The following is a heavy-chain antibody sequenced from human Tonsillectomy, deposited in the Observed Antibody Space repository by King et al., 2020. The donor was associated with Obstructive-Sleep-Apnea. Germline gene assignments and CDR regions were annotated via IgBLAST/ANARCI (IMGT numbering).Heavy chain of an antibody. V-gene: IGHV3-23*04. D-gene: IGHD3-9*01. J-gene: IGHJ4*02. Sequence: VQLVESGGGVVQPGGSLRLSCAASGFIFSSYAMSWVRQAPGKGLEWVSTISAMGDSAYYADSVKGRFTISRDNSKNTLYLQMNSLRVEDTAVYYCASWPPEGRYFDWSRFGYLGQGTLGTVSA. CDR3: ASWPPEGRYFDWSRFGY. CDR1: GFIFSSYA. CDR2: ISAMGDSA.